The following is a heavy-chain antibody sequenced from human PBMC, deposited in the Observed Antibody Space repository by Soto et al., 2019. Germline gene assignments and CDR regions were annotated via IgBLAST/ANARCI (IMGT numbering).Heavy chain of an antibody. CDR3: ARDRGTDSRYYYYGMDV. V-gene: IGHV3-48*03. CDR2: ISRSHSDI. CDR1: GFSISNFG. Sequence: GGSLRLSCSASGFSISNFGMFWVRQAPGRGLEWISFISRSHSDIYYADSVKGRFTISRDNAKNSLYLQMNSLRVEDTAVYYCARDRGTDSRYYYYGMDVWGQGTTVTVS. J-gene: IGHJ6*02. D-gene: IGHD3-10*01.